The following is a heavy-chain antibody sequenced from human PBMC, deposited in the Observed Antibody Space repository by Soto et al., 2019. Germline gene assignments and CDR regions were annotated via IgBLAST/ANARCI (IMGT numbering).Heavy chain of an antibody. CDR2: ISINGGST. Sequence: GGSLRLSCAASGFTFSSYAMHWVRQAPGKGLEYVSAISINGGSTYYANSVKGRFTISRDNSKNTLYLQMGSLRAEDMAVYYCARDGGCTSTSCYQSYFDYWGQGTLVTVSS. J-gene: IGHJ4*02. V-gene: IGHV3-64*01. CDR3: ARDGGCTSTSCYQSYFDY. D-gene: IGHD2-2*01. CDR1: GFTFSSYA.